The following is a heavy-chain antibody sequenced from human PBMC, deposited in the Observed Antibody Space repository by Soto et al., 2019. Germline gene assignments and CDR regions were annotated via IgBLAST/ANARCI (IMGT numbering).Heavy chain of an antibody. D-gene: IGHD2-15*01. CDR3: ATSHLGYCSGGSCSAQYFPH. V-gene: IGHV5-51*01. J-gene: IGHJ1*01. CDR1: GYSFTSYW. CDR2: IYPGDSDT. Sequence: GESLKISCKGSGYSFTSYWIGWVRQMPGKGLEWMGIIYPGDSDTRYSPSFQGQVTISADKSISTAYLQWSSLKASDTAMYYCATSHLGYCSGGSCSAQYFPHWGQGTLVTVSA.